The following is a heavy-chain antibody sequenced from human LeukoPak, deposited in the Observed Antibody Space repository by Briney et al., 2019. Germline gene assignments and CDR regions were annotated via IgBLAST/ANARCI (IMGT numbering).Heavy chain of an antibody. CDR2: IYTSGST. CDR1: GDSISSGAYY. V-gene: IGHV4-61*02. CDR3: ATNYGSGSYYLGPNWLDP. J-gene: IGHJ5*02. Sequence: PSETLSLTCTVSGDSISSGAYYWSWIRQPAGKGLEWIGRIYTSGSTNYNPSLKSRVTISVYTSKNQFSLKLSSVTAADTAVYYCATNYGSGSYYLGPNWLDPWGQGTLVTVSS. D-gene: IGHD3-10*01.